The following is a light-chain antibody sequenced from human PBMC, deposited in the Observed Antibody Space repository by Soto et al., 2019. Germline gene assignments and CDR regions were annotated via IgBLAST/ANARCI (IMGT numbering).Light chain of an antibody. CDR1: SSDVGGYNY. CDR2: DVS. CDR3: CSYAGSAYYV. V-gene: IGLV2-11*01. Sequence: QSALTQPRSVSGSPGQSVTISCTGTSSDVGGYNYVSWYQQHPGKAPKLMIYDVSKRPSGVPDRFSGSKSGNTASLTISGLQAEEEADYYCCSYAGSAYYVFGTGTKLTVL. J-gene: IGLJ1*01.